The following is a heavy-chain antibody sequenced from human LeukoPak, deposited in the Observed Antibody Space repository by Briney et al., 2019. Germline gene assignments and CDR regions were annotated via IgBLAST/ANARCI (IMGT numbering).Heavy chain of an antibody. D-gene: IGHD3-22*01. CDR3: ARDRDDDSSGYGAFDI. J-gene: IGHJ3*02. CDR2: ISSSSSYI. V-gene: IGHV3-21*01. Sequence: PGGSLGLSCAASGFTFSSYSMNWVRQAPGKGLEWVSSISSSSSYIYYADSVKGRFTISRDNAKNSLYLQMNSLRAEDTAVYYCARDRDDDSSGYGAFDIWGQGTMVTVSS. CDR1: GFTFSSYS.